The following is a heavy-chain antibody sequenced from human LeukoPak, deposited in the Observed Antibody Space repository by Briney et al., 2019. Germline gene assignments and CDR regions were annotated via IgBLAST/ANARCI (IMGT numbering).Heavy chain of an antibody. Sequence: GASVKVSCKASGGTFSSYAISWVRQAPGQGLEWMGGIIPIFGTANYAQKFQGRVTITADESTSTAYMELSSLRSEDTAVYYCARDSDCSSTSCYISGYFDYWDQGTLVTVSS. J-gene: IGHJ4*02. V-gene: IGHV1-69*13. CDR3: ARDSDCSSTSCYISGYFDY. CDR1: GGTFSSYA. D-gene: IGHD2-2*02. CDR2: IIPIFGTA.